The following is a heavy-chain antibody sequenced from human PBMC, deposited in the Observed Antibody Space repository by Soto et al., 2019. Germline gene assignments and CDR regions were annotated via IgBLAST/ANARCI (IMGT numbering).Heavy chain of an antibody. J-gene: IGHJ5*02. CDR2: ISSSSSYI. D-gene: IGHD6-13*01. V-gene: IGHV3-21*01. CDR1: GFTFSSYS. CDR3: ARGGQQLASAINWFDX. Sequence: GGSLRLSCAASGFTFSSYSMNWVRQAPGKGLEWVSSISSSSSYIYYEDSVKVRFTISRDNSNNSLYLQMNSLRAEDTAVYYCARGGQQLASAINWFDXWGQGTLVTVSX.